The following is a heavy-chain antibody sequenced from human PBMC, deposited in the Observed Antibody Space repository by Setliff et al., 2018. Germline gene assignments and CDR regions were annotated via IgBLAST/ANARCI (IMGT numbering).Heavy chain of an antibody. CDR3: AGRPQNTPMGPCDY. CDR2: RHDNGER. Sequence: PSETLSLTCTVSPGSISRHYWSWFRQAPGKGLEWIGYRHDNGERDYNPSLGSRVTISVDTSKNQFSLMLTSVTAADTAIYYCAGRPQNTPMGPCDYWGQGTLVTV. CDR1: PGSISRHY. D-gene: IGHD5-18*01. J-gene: IGHJ4*02. V-gene: IGHV4-59*11.